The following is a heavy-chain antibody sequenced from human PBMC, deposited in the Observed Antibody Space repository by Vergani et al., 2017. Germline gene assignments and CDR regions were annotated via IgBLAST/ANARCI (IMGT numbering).Heavy chain of an antibody. V-gene: IGHV3-9*01. CDR2: ISWNSGSI. CDR3: AKAQQLVGFDY. Sequence: EVQLVESGGGLVQPGRSLRLSCAASGFTFDDYAMHWVRQAPGKGLEWVSGISWNSGSIGYADSVKGRFTISRDNAKNSLYLQMNSLRDEDTALYYCAKAQQLVGFDYWGQGTLVTVSS. D-gene: IGHD6-6*01. CDR1: GFTFDDYA. J-gene: IGHJ4*02.